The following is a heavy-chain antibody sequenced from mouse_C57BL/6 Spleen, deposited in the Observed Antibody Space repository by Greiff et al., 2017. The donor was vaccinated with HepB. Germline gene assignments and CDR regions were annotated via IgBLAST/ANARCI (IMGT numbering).Heavy chain of an antibody. CDR3: ARDYYDSSPGDAIDY. Sequence: VHLVESGAELMKPGASVKLSCKASGYTFTGYWIEWVKQRPGHGLEWIGEILPGSGSTNYNEKFKGKATFTADTSSNTADMQLSSLTTEDSAIYSCARDYYDSSPGDAIDYWGQGTAVTVSS. CDR1: GYTFTGYW. CDR2: ILPGSGST. V-gene: IGHV1-9*01. D-gene: IGHD1-1*01. J-gene: IGHJ4*01.